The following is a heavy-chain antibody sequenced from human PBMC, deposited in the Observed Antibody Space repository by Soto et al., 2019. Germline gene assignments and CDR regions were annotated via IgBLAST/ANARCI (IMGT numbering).Heavy chain of an antibody. CDR2: INPNSGGT. CDR1: GYTFTGYY. D-gene: IGHD3-10*01. Sequence: ASVKVSCKASGYTFTGYYMHWVRQAPGQGLEWMGWINPNSGGTNYAQKFQGRVTMTRDTPISTAYMELSRLRSDDTAVYYCARVTLVRGRSYWFDPWGQGXLVTVDS. V-gene: IGHV1-2*02. CDR3: ARVTLVRGRSYWFDP. J-gene: IGHJ5*02.